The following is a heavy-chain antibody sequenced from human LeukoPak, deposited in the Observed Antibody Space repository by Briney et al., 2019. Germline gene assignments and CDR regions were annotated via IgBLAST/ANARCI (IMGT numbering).Heavy chain of an antibody. D-gene: IGHD6-19*01. CDR1: GFTFDDYT. Sequence: GGSLRLSCAASGFTFDDYTMHWVRQAPGKGLEWVSLISWDGGSTYYADSVKGRFTIPRDNSKNSLYLQMNSLRTEDTALYYCAKSLVSSGWYAFDYWGQGTLVTVSS. CDR2: ISWDGGST. V-gene: IGHV3-43*01. J-gene: IGHJ4*02. CDR3: AKSLVSSGWYAFDY.